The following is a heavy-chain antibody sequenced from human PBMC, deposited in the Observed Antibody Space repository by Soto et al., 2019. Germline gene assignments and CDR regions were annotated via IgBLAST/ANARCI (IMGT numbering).Heavy chain of an antibody. CDR1: GVSITSSDSY. J-gene: IGHJ4*02. CDR3: ASHFYYDSSGYSSTDRFFDY. D-gene: IGHD3-22*01. Sequence: TLSLTCSVSGVSITSSDSYWSLIRQPPGKGLEWIGYINSSGSTYYNPSLKSRVTISVDTSKNQFSLKVNSVTAADTAVYYCASHFYYDSSGYSSTDRFFDYWGQGTLVTVSS. CDR2: INSSGST. V-gene: IGHV4-30-4*01.